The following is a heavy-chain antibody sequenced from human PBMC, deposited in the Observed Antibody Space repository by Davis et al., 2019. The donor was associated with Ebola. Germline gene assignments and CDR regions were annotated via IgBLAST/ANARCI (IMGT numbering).Heavy chain of an antibody. CDR3: ARDRSGWYGDYYYYGMDV. D-gene: IGHD6-19*01. V-gene: IGHV3-66*01. Sequence: GESLKISCAASGFTVSSNYMSWVRQAPGKGLEWVSVIYSGGSTYYADSVKGRFTISSDNSKNTLYLQMNRLRAEDTAVYYCARDRSGWYGDYYYYGMDVWGQGTTVTVSS. CDR2: IYSGGST. CDR1: GFTVSSNY. J-gene: IGHJ6*02.